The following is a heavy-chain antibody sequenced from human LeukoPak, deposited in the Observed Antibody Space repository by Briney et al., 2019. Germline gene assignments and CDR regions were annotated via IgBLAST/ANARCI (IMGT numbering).Heavy chain of an antibody. CDR2: IKQDGSVK. J-gene: IGHJ4*02. Sequence: TGGSLRLSCAASGFTFSNYWMSWVRQAPGKGLEWVAKIKQDGSVKYYVDSVKGRFTISRDNAKNSLYLQMNSLRAEDTAVYYCASKQWLVSDFDYWGQGTLVTVSS. CDR1: GFTFSNYW. V-gene: IGHV3-7*01. D-gene: IGHD6-19*01. CDR3: ASKQWLVSDFDY.